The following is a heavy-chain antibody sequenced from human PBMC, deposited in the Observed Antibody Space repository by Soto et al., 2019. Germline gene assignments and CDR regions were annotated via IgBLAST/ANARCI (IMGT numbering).Heavy chain of an antibody. CDR1: GGTVASSHW. J-gene: IGHJ5*02. Sequence: PSETLSLTCGVSGGTVASSHWWSWVRQSPGGGLEWIGNVYHTGDTNLNPSLQSRVTISVDKSNNQFSLRLNSLTAADTAVYFCAREIVTAGGKNYFDPWGPGTLVTVSS. V-gene: IGHV4-4*02. D-gene: IGHD2-21*02. CDR3: AREIVTAGGKNYFDP. CDR2: VYHTGDT.